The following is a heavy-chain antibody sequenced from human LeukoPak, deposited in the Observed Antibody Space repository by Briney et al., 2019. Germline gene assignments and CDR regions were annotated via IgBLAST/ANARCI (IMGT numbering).Heavy chain of an antibody. Sequence: GGSLRLSCAASGFTFDDYTMPWVRQAPGKGLVWVSRINTDGSTITYADSVKGRFTISRDNAKNTLYLQMNSLRGEDTAVYFCARERKSSTSMDYWGQGTLVTVSS. CDR2: INTDGSTI. CDR3: ARERKSSTSMDY. V-gene: IGHV3-74*01. CDR1: GFTFDDYT. J-gene: IGHJ4*02. D-gene: IGHD2-2*01.